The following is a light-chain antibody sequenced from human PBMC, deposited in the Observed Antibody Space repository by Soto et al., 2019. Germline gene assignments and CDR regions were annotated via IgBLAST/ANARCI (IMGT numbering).Light chain of an antibody. J-gene: IGKJ1*01. V-gene: IGKV4-1*01. CDR2: WAS. Sequence: DIVMTQSPDSLAVSLGERATINCKSSQSVLYSSNNKNYLAWYQQKPGQPPKLLIYWASTRESGVPDRFSGSGSGTDFTLTIRSLQAEDVAVYYCQQYYSTLTWTFGQGTKVDIK. CDR3: QQYYSTLTWT. CDR1: QSVLYSSNNKNY.